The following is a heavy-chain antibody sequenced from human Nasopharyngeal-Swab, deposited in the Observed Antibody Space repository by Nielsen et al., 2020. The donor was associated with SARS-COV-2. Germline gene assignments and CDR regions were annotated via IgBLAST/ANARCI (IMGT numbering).Heavy chain of an antibody. CDR2: IRNKDMHYTT. CDR1: GFGFSAHY. Sequence: GGSLRLSCAASGFGFSAHYMDWVRQAPGMGLEWVGRIRNKDMHYTTEYAVSVKGRFTISRDDSKNSLYLQMNSLKTEDAAVYYCVRVGPYCGVDCYSRFFDYWGQGTLVTVSS. V-gene: IGHV3-72*01. J-gene: IGHJ4*02. CDR3: VRVGPYCGVDCYSRFFDY. D-gene: IGHD2-21*02.